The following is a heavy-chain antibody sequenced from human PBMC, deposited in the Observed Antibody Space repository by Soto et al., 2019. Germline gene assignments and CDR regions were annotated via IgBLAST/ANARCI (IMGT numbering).Heavy chain of an antibody. CDR1: GFTFSSYA. D-gene: IGHD3-10*01. CDR3: AKGGLVWFGEFNFDY. CDR2: ISGSGGST. J-gene: IGHJ4*02. V-gene: IGHV3-23*01. Sequence: GGSLRLSCAASGFTFSSYAMSWVRQAPGKGLEWVSAISGSGGSTYYADSVKGRFTISRDNSKNTLYLQMNSLRAEDTAVYYCAKGGLVWFGEFNFDYWGQGTLVTVSS.